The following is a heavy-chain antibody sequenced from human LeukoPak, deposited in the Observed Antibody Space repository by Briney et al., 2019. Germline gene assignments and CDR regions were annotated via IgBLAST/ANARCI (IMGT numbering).Heavy chain of an antibody. CDR1: GFTFSDYY. D-gene: IGHD4-17*01. CDR2: ISNSGRSI. J-gene: IGHJ4*02. V-gene: IGHV3-11*04. CDR3: AKDLRFGVAYGANFDY. Sequence: SGGSLRLSCAASGFTFSDYYMTWIRQAPGKGLEWVSYISNSGRSIKYTDSVEGRFTISRDNAKNSLYLQMNSLRAEDTAVYYCAKDLRFGVAYGANFDYWGQGTLVTVSS.